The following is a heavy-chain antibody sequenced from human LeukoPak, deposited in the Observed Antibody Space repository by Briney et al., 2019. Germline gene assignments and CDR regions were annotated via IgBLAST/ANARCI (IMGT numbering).Heavy chain of an antibody. V-gene: IGHV3-30*02. CDR1: GFTFSSYG. J-gene: IGHJ4*02. CDR2: IRYDGSNK. D-gene: IGHD1-26*01. Sequence: GGSLRLSCAASGFTFSSYGMHWVRQAPGKGLEWVAFIRYDGSNKYYADSVKGRFTISRDNSKNTLYLQMNSLRAEDTAVYYCARATGGSYYPYYFDYWGQGTLVTVSS. CDR3: ARATGGSYYPYYFDY.